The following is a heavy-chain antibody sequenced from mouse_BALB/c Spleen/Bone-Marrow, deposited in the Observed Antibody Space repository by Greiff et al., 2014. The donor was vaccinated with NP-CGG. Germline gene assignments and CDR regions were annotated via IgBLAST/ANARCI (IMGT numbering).Heavy chain of an antibody. CDR1: GFSLTSYG. J-gene: IGHJ4*01. D-gene: IGHD1-1*02. CDR2: IWAGGST. Sequence: QVQLQQSGPGLVAPSQSLSITCTVSGFSLTSYGVHWVRQPPGEGLEWLGVIWAGGSTNYNSALMSRLSISKDNSKSQVFLKMNSLQTDGTAMYYCARDGVYGSHYYAMDYWGQGTSVTVSS. V-gene: IGHV2-9*02. CDR3: ARDGVYGSHYYAMDY.